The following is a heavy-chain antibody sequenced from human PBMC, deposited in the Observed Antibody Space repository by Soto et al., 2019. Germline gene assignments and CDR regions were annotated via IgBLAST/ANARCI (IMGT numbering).Heavy chain of an antibody. Sequence: QVQLVQSGAEVKKPGASVKVSCKASGYTFTSYDINWVRQATGQGLEWMGWMNPNSGNRGYAQKFEGRVTMTRNTSITTAYMELTSLRSEDTAVYYCARGGSAQQLVPLSYGMDVWGQGTTVKVSS. CDR3: ARGGSAQQLVPLSYGMDV. J-gene: IGHJ6*02. D-gene: IGHD6-13*01. CDR1: GYTFTSYD. V-gene: IGHV1-8*01. CDR2: MNPNSGNR.